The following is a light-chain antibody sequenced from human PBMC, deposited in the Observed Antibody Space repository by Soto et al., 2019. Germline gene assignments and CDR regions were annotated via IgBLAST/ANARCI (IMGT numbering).Light chain of an antibody. CDR3: SSYSSSSTRV. J-gene: IGLJ2*01. CDR2: DVS. CDR1: SSDVGGYKY. Sequence: QSALTQPASVSGSPGQSITISCTGTSSDVGGYKYVSWYLQHPGKAPKLMIYDVSNRPSGVSNRFYGSKSGNTASLTIFGLQAEDEADYYRSSYSSSSTRVFGGGTQLTVL. V-gene: IGLV2-14*01.